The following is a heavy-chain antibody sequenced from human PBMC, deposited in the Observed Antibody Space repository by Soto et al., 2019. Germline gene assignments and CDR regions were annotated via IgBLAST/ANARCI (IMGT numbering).Heavy chain of an antibody. Sequence: QVQLVQSGAEVRKPGSSVKVFYKASRGTFSTYAISWVRQAPGQGLEWMGRIIPILNIANYAQKFQGRVTIMADKSTRTAYMELSSLRSEDTAVYYCARDPTEDLPGFWGQGTLVTVSS. CDR1: RGTFSTYA. J-gene: IGHJ4*02. V-gene: IGHV1-69*04. CDR2: IIPILNIA. D-gene: IGHD7-27*01. CDR3: ARDPTEDLPGF.